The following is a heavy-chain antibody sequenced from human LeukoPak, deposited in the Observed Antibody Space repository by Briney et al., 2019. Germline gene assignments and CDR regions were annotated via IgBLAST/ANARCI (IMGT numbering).Heavy chain of an antibody. Sequence: ASVKVSCTASGYTFTGYYMHWVRQAPGQGLEWMGWINPNSGGTNYTQKFQGRVTMTRDTSISTAYMELSRLTSDDTAVYYCARAPPCSVRYFDWLCIFGFDYWGQGTLVIVSS. CDR2: INPNSGGT. V-gene: IGHV1-2*02. D-gene: IGHD3-9*01. J-gene: IGHJ4*02. CDR3: ARAPPCSVRYFDWLCIFGFDY. CDR1: GYTFTGYY.